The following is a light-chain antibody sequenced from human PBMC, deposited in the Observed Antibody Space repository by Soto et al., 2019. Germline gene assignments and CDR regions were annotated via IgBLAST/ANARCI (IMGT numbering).Light chain of an antibody. CDR2: GAS. J-gene: IGKJ1*01. Sequence: PGARATLSCRASQSVSSNYLAWYQQKPGQAPRLLIYGASSRATGLPDRFSGSGSGTDFTLTISRLEPEDFAVYYCQQYGSSPRTFGQGTKVEIK. CDR3: QQYGSSPRT. V-gene: IGKV3-20*01. CDR1: QSVSSNY.